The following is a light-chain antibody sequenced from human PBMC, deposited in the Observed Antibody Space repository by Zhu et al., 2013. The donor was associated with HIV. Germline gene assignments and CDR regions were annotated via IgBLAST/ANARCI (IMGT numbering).Light chain of an antibody. CDR2: DTS. CDR3: QQRSDWPYT. J-gene: IGKJ2*01. Sequence: EIVLTQSPATLSLSPGERATLSCRASQSVSRYLAWYQQKPGQAPRLLIFDTSNRAAAIPARFSGSGSGTDFTLTISGLEPEDFAVYYCQQRSDWPYTFGQGTKLEIK. V-gene: IGKV3-11*01. CDR1: QSVSRY.